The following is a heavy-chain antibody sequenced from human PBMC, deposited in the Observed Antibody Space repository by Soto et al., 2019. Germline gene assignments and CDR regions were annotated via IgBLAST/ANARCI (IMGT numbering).Heavy chain of an antibody. Sequence: SQTLSLTCAISGDSVSRKSAAWNWIRQSPSRGLEWLGRTYYRSKWYNDYAVSVKSRITINPDTSKNQFSLQLNSVTPEDTAVYYRARGGWEVLSWFEPWGQGTLDNVSS. D-gene: IGHD1-26*01. CDR3: ARGGWEVLSWFEP. CDR2: TYYRSKWYN. V-gene: IGHV6-1*01. CDR1: GDSVSRKSAA. J-gene: IGHJ5*01.